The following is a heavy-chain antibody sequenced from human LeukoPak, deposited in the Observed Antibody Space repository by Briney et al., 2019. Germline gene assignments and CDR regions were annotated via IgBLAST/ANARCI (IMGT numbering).Heavy chain of an antibody. D-gene: IGHD3-9*01. CDR2: ISSSSSTI. V-gene: IGHV3-48*01. Sequence: GGSLRLSCAASGFTFSSYSMNWVRQAPGKGLEWVSYISSSSSTIYYADSVKGRFTISRDNAKNSLYLQMNSLRAEDTAVYYCTTDHVSYDILTGHSPVDYWGQGTLVTVSS. CDR3: TTDHVSYDILTGHSPVDY. J-gene: IGHJ4*02. CDR1: GFTFSSYS.